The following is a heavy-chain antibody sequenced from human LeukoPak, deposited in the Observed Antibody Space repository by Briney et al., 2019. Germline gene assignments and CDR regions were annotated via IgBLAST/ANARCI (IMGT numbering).Heavy chain of an antibody. CDR2: INPNSGGT. J-gene: IGHJ1*01. D-gene: IGHD4/OR15-4a*01. Sequence: ASVKVSCKASGYTFTGYYMHWVRQAPGQGLEWMGWINPNSGGTNYAQKFQGRVTMTRDTSISTAYMELSRLRSDDTAVYYCARDRSMTMEYFQHWGQGTLVTVSS. V-gene: IGHV1-2*02. CDR3: ARDRSMTMEYFQH. CDR1: GYTFTGYY.